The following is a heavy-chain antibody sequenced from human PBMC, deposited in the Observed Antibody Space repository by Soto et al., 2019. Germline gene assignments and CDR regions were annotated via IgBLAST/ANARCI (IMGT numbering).Heavy chain of an antibody. Sequence: LRLSCVASGFTLSSYHMDWVRQAPGKGLEWISYIHASSISNIYYADSVKGRFTISRDNAKNSLYLQMDSLRAEDTAVYYCARDGTTGTANYHYAMDVWGQGTTVTV. CDR1: GFTLSSYH. CDR2: IHASSISNI. D-gene: IGHD4-17*01. V-gene: IGHV3-48*03. CDR3: ARDGTTGTANYHYAMDV. J-gene: IGHJ6*02.